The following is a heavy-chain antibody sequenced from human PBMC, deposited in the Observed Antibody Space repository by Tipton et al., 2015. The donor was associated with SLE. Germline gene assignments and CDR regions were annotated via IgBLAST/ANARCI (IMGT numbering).Heavy chain of an antibody. CDR1: GYSISSGYY. CDR3: ARAGGRWLVRKYFDY. Sequence: TLSLTCAVSGYSISSGYYWGWIRQPPGKGLEWIGSIYHSGSTYYNPSLKSRVTISVDTSKNQFSLKLSSVTAADTAVYYCARAGGRWLVRKYFDYWGQGTLVTVSS. J-gene: IGHJ4*02. D-gene: IGHD6-19*01. CDR2: IYHSGST. V-gene: IGHV4-38-2*01.